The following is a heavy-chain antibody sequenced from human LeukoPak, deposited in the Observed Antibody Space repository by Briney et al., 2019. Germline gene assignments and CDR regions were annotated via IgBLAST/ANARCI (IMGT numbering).Heavy chain of an antibody. V-gene: IGHV3-11*03. D-gene: IGHD4-17*01. Sequence: GGSLRLSCAASGFTFSDYYMSWIRQAPGKGLEWVSYISSSSSYANYADSVKGRFTISRDDAKNSLYLQMNSLRAEDTAVYYCARRSVTSAFDIWGQGTMVTVSS. J-gene: IGHJ3*02. CDR3: ARRSVTSAFDI. CDR2: ISSSSSYA. CDR1: GFTFSDYY.